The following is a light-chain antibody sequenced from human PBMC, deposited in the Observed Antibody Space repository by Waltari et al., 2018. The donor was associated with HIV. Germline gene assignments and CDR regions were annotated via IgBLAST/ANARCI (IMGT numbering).Light chain of an antibody. Sequence: DIQMTQSPSSLSASIGDRVTITCQASQDIRNFLNWYQQKPGKAPELLIHDASNLETVVPSRFSGSGSGTHFTLTISGLQPEDIATYFCQHYDGLPITFGPGTKLEVK. CDR1: QDIRNF. V-gene: IGKV1-33*01. J-gene: IGKJ3*01. CDR2: DAS. CDR3: QHYDGLPIT.